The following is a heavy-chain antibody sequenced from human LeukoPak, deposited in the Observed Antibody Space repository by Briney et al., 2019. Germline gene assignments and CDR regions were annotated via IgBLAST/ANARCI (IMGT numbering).Heavy chain of an antibody. V-gene: IGHV4-34*01. Sequence: SETLSLTCAVYGGSFSGYYWSWIRQPPGKGLEWIGEINHSGGTNYNPSLKSRVTISVDTSKDQFSLKLSSVTAADTAVYYCASAMIGVPDDAFDIWGQGTMVTVSS. CDR2: INHSGGT. D-gene: IGHD3-22*01. CDR3: ASAMIGVPDDAFDI. CDR1: GGSFSGYY. J-gene: IGHJ3*02.